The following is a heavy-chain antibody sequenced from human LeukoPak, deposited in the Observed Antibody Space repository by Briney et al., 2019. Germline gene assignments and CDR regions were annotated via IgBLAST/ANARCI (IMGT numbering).Heavy chain of an antibody. D-gene: IGHD5-24*01. Sequence: PLETLSLTCTVSGGSISSYYWSWIRQPPGKGLEWIGYIYYSGSTNYNPSLKSRVTISVDTSKNQFSLKLSSVTAADTAVYYCARHGDGYNRYYFDYWGQGTLVTVSS. V-gene: IGHV4-59*08. CDR2: IYYSGST. CDR1: GGSISSYY. CDR3: ARHGDGYNRYYFDY. J-gene: IGHJ4*02.